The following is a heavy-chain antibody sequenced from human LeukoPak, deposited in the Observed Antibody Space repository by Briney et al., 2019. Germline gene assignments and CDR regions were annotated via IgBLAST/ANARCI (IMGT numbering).Heavy chain of an antibody. CDR1: GFTFSSYA. Sequence: GGSLRLSCAASGFTFSSYAMSWVRQAPGKGLEWVSDINGSGGRTYYADSVKGGFTISRDNSKNTLYLQMNSLRAEDTAIYSNPPTVTQTRFDPWGQGTLVTVSS. J-gene: IGHJ5*02. CDR3: PPTVTQTRFDP. CDR2: INGSGGRT. V-gene: IGHV3-23*01. D-gene: IGHD4-17*01.